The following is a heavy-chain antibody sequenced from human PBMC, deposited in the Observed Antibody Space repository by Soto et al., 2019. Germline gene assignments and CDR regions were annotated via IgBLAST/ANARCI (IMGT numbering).Heavy chain of an antibody. Sequence: QVQLVESGGGVVQPGRSLRLSCAASGFTFSSYTMYWVREGPGKGLEWVAGISNNGINKDYADSVKGRFIVSRDNSKNTLNLQINSLRRDDLAIYYCAREWSISVGAPGYWGQGTLVTVSS. D-gene: IGHD6-19*01. J-gene: IGHJ4*02. CDR2: ISNNGINK. CDR1: GFTFSSYT. V-gene: IGHV3-30-3*01. CDR3: AREWSISVGAPGY.